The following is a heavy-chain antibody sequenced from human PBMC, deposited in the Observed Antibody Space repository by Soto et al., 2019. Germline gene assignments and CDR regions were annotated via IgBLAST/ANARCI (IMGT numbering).Heavy chain of an antibody. J-gene: IGHJ6*02. CDR2: IIPIFGTA. CDR3: ARHTSLRFLEFKDGMDV. CDR1: GGTFSSYA. D-gene: IGHD3-3*01. V-gene: IGHV1-69*01. Sequence: QVQLVQSGAEVKKPGSSVKVSCKASGGTFSSYAISWVRQAPGQGLEWMRGIIPIFGTANYAQKFQGRVTITADESTSTAYMELSSLRSEDTDVYYCARHTSLRFLEFKDGMDVWGQGTTVTVSS.